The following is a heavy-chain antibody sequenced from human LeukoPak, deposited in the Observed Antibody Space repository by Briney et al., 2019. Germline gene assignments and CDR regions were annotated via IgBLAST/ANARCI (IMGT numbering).Heavy chain of an antibody. CDR3: VGEGAFDI. CDR2: ISWNSGSI. J-gene: IGHJ3*02. V-gene: IGHV3-9*01. D-gene: IGHD2-21*01. CDR1: GFTFDDYA. Sequence: GRSLRLSCAASGFTFDDYAMHWVRQAPGKGLEWVSGISWNSGSIGYADSVKGRFTISRDNAKNSLHLQMNSLRAEDTALYYCVGEGAFDIWGQGTMVTVSS.